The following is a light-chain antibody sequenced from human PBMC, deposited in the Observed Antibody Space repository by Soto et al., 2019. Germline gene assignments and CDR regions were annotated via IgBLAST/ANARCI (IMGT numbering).Light chain of an antibody. V-gene: IGKV3-11*01. CDR3: QQHSHWPPWT. J-gene: IGKJ1*01. CDR1: ENVRTF. Sequence: VLTQSPATLSLSPGEQATLSCRASENVRTFVDWYQQKPGQAPRLLIYGASNRATDIPARFSGSGSGTDFTLTISNLEPEDFAVYYCQQHSHWPPWTFGQGTKVDIK. CDR2: GAS.